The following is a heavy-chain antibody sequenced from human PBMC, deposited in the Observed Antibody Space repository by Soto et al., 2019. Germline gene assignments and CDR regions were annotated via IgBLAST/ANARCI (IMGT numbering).Heavy chain of an antibody. CDR1: GGSISSVGYY. J-gene: IGHJ4*02. Sequence: QVQLQESGPGLVTPSQTLSLTCTVSGGSISSVGYYWSWIRQHPGMGLEWIGYIHYSGSTYYNPSLKSRVTISVDTSKNQFSLKLSSVTAAHTAVYYCARGTPTTRYFVWPSGDWAQGTLVTVSS. V-gene: IGHV4-31*03. D-gene: IGHD3-9*01. CDR2: IHYSGST. CDR3: ARGTPTTRYFVWPSGD.